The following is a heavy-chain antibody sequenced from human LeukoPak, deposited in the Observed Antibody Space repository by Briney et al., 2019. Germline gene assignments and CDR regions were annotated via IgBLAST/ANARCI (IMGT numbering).Heavy chain of an antibody. CDR1: GFTFSSYG. V-gene: IGHV3-33*06. J-gene: IGHJ6*03. D-gene: IGHD5-18*01. CDR2: IWYDGSNK. CDR3: AKDLARTAYYYYYMDV. Sequence: PGGSLRLSCAASGFTFSSYGMHWVRQAPGKGLEGVAVIWYDGSNKYYADYVKGRFTISRDNSKNTLYLQMNSLRAEDTAVYYCAKDLARTAYYYYYMDVWGKGTTVTVSS.